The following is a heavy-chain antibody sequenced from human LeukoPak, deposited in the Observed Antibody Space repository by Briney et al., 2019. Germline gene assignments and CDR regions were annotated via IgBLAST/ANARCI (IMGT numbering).Heavy chain of an antibody. D-gene: IGHD6-19*01. J-gene: IGHJ4*01. CDR2: MSGRGGST. V-gene: IGHV3-23*01. CDR1: GFTFCSFA. Sequence: GGSPRVSHAASGFTFCSFAISWVPQAPRKGLEWVSEMSGRGGSTYYADSVKGRFTISRDNSKNPLYLQMTNLRAEDTAVYYCAKPFRSGWHYFDFWGHGTLVTVSS. CDR3: AKPFRSGWHYFDF.